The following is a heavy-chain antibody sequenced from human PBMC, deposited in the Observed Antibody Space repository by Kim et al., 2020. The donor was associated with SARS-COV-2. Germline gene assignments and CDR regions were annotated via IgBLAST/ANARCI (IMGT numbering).Heavy chain of an antibody. CDR2: IYYSGST. V-gene: IGHV4-59*01. CDR1: GGSISSYY. CDR3: ARALREKTYYYGSGSRTPYYYGMDV. J-gene: IGHJ6*02. D-gene: IGHD3-10*01. Sequence: SETLSLTCTVSGGSISSYYWSWIRQPPGKGLEWIGYIYYSGSTNYNPSLKSRVTISVDTSKNQFSLKLSSVTAADTAVYYCARALREKTYYYGSGSRTPYYYGMDVWGQGTTVTVSS.